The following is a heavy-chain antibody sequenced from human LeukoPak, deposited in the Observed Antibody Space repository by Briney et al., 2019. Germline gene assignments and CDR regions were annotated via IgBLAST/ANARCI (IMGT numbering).Heavy chain of an antibody. CDR2: ISYDGRNK. V-gene: IGHV3-30*09. CDR3: ARGGSITALPPSIFY. D-gene: IGHD6-6*01. J-gene: IGHJ4*02. Sequence: GGSLRLSCAASGFTFSDYAIHWVRQAPGKGLEWVTVISYDGRNKYYSDSVKGRFAISRDNSKNTLFLQMSSLRAEDTAVYYCARGGSITALPPSIFYWGQGTLVTVSS. CDR1: GFTFSDYA.